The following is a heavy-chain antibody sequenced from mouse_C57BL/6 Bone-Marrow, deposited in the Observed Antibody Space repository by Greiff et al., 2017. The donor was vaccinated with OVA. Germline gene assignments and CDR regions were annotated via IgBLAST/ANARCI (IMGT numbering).Heavy chain of an antibody. D-gene: IGHD2-5*01. V-gene: IGHV5-4*01. Sequence: DVHLVESGGGLVKPGGSLKLSCAASGFTFSSYAMSWVRQTPEKRLEWVATISDGGSYTYYPDNVKGRFTISRDNAKNNMYLQMSHLKAEDTAMYYCAREDYSKGAYWGQGTLVTVSA. CDR3: AREDYSKGAY. CDR1: GFTFSSYA. CDR2: ISDGGSYT. J-gene: IGHJ3*01.